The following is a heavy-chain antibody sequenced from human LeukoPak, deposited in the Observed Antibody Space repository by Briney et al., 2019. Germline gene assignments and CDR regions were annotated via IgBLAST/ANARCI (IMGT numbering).Heavy chain of an antibody. Sequence: SETLSLTCTVSDDSFSTHYWTWIRQPPGKGLEWIRYISYSGSTNYNPSLKSRVTIPVDTSKNQFSLKLSSVTAADTAVYYCARGRQDVTMIVVIMTAVSYYLDVWGKGTTVTVS. CDR3: ARGRQDVTMIVVIMTAVSYYLDV. V-gene: IGHV4-59*11. CDR2: ISYSGST. D-gene: IGHD3-22*01. J-gene: IGHJ6*03. CDR1: DDSFSTHY.